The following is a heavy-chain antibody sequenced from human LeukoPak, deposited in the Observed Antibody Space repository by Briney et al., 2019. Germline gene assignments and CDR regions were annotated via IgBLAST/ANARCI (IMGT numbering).Heavy chain of an antibody. CDR1: GGSISSGNYY. V-gene: IGHV4-61*02. CDR2: MYTSGST. CDR3: ARGVRGYTSGYATDYYFDY. J-gene: IGHJ4*02. D-gene: IGHD5-18*01. Sequence: SETLALTCTVSGGSISSGNYYWSWIRQPAGKGLECIGRMYTSGSTYYSPSLMSRVSISVDTSKNQFSLKLTSVTAADTAVYYCARGVRGYTSGYATDYYFDYWGQGTLVTVSS.